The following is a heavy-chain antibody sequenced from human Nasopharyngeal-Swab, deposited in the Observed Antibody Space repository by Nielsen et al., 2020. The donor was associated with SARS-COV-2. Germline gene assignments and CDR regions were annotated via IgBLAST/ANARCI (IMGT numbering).Heavy chain of an antibody. CDR1: GYSFIDYR. Sequence: GGSLRLSCKVSGYSFIDYRIGWVRQMPGRGLEWMGIIYPGDSDTRYNPSFQGQVTISADNSISTAYLQWGSLKASDSAMYYCARPLAAASYYFDYWGQGTLVTVSS. CDR3: ARPLAAASYYFDY. CDR2: IYPGDSDT. D-gene: IGHD6-25*01. J-gene: IGHJ4*02. V-gene: IGHV5-51*01.